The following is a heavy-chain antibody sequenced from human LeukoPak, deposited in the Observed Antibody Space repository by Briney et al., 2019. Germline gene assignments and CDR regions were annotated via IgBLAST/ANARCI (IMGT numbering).Heavy chain of an antibody. Sequence: GESLKISCQGSGYSFTSYWIGWVRQMPGKGLEWMGITYPGDSDIRYSPSFQGQVTISADKSISTAYLQWSSLKASDTAMYYCARQHCINGVCYSDYWGQGTLVTVSS. D-gene: IGHD2-8*01. CDR1: GYSFTSYW. V-gene: IGHV5-51*01. CDR2: TYPGDSDI. CDR3: ARQHCINGVCYSDY. J-gene: IGHJ4*02.